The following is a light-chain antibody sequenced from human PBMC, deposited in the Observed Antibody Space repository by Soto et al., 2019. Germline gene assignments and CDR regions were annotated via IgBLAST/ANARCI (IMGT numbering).Light chain of an antibody. CDR2: AAS. V-gene: IGKV3-20*01. J-gene: IGKJ2*01. Sequence: EIVLTQFPGTLALSPGERATLSCRPSQSLSSSYLGWYQQKPGQAPRLLIYAASRRATGIPDRFSGSGSATEYTLTISRLEPEDSAVYYCQQQGTFGQGNKLEIK. CDR1: QSLSSSY. CDR3: QQQGT.